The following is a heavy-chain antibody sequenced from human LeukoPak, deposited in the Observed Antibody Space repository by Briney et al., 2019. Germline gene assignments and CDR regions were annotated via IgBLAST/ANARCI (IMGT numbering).Heavy chain of an antibody. CDR3: ARAYYYGSLRFDP. J-gene: IGHJ5*02. D-gene: IGHD3-10*01. CDR2: IYYSGST. V-gene: IGHV4-59*01. CDR1: GGSISSYY. Sequence: PSETLSLTCTVSGGSISSYYWSWIRQPPGKGLEWIGYIYYSGSTNYNPSLKSRVTISVDTSKNQFSLKLSSVTTADTAVYYCARAYYYGSLRFDPWGQGTLVTVSS.